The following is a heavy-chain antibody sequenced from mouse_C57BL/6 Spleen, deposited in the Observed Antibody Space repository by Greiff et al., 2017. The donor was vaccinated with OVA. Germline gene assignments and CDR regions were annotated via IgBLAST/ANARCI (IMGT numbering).Heavy chain of an antibody. V-gene: IGHV5-17*01. CDR1: GFTFSDYG. J-gene: IGHJ4*01. D-gene: IGHD1-1*01. CDR2: LSSGSSTI. Sequence: EVQLVESGGGLVTPGGSLKLSCAASGFTFSDYGIHWVRQAPEKGLEWVAYLSSGSSTISYSAPVTGRFTISRENAKNTLLLQMTSLSSEDTAMYYCARDYYGSRYYAMDYWGQGTSVTVSS. CDR3: ARDYYGSRYYAMDY.